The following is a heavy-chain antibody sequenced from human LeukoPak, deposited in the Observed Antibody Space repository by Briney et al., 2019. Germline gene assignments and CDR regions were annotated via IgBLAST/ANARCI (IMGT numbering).Heavy chain of an antibody. Sequence: SVKVSCKASGGTLSSYAISWVRQAPGQGLEWMGRIIPILGIANYAQKFQGRVTITADKSTSTAYMELSSLRSEDTAVYYCAIHFDWLLHYWGQGTLVTVSS. J-gene: IGHJ4*02. CDR1: GGTLSSYA. CDR3: AIHFDWLLHY. D-gene: IGHD3-9*01. CDR2: IIPILGIA. V-gene: IGHV1-69*04.